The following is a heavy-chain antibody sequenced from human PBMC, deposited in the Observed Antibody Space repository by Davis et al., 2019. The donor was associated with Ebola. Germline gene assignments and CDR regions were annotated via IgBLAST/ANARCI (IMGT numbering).Heavy chain of an antibody. CDR2: IIPIFGTA. J-gene: IGHJ4*02. CDR1: GSSYG. CDR3: AIELPYQPLSY. D-gene: IGHD2-2*01. V-gene: IGHV1-69*13. Sequence: AASVKVSCKASGSSYGISWVRQAPGQGLEWMGGIIPIFGTANYAQKFQGRVTITADESTSTAYMELSSLRSEDTAVYYCAIELPYQPLSYWGQGTLVTVSS.